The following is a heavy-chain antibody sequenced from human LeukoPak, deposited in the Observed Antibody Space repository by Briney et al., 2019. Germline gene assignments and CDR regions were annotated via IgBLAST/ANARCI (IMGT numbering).Heavy chain of an antibody. CDR2: IYYSGIT. CDR1: GDSISSYY. D-gene: IGHD2-21*02. J-gene: IGHJ5*02. Sequence: PSETLSLTCTVSGDSISSYYWGWIRQPPGKGLEWIGYIYYSGITTYNPSLKSRVTISVDTSKNQFSLKLSSVTAADTAVYYCARQVTANWFDPWGQGTLVTVSS. V-gene: IGHV4-59*08. CDR3: ARQVTANWFDP.